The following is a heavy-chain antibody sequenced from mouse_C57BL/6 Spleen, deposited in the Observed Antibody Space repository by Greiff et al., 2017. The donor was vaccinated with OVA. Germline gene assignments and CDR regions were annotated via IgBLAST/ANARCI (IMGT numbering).Heavy chain of an antibody. CDR2: ISSGGSYT. D-gene: IGHD1-1*01. CDR3: ARHEYYGSSHWYFDV. V-gene: IGHV5-6*02. CDR1: GFTFSSYG. Sequence: EVMLVESGGDLVKPGGSLKLSCAASGFTFSSYGMSWVRQTPDKRLEWVANISSGGSYTYYPDSVKGRFTISRDNAKNTLYLQMSSLKSEDTAMYYCARHEYYGSSHWYFDVWGTGTTVTVSS. J-gene: IGHJ1*03.